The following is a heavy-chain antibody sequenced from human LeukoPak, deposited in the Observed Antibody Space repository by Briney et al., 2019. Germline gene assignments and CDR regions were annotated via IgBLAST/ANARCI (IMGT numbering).Heavy chain of an antibody. CDR2: IYTSGST. V-gene: IGHV4-61*02. D-gene: IGHD4-11*01. Sequence: SETLSLTCTVSGGSISSGSYYWSWIRQPAGKGLEWIGRIYTSGSTNYNPSLKSRVTISVDTSKNQFSLKLSSVTAADTAVYYCASLDYRNAFDIWGQGTMVTVSS. CDR1: GGSISSGSYY. CDR3: ASLDYRNAFDI. J-gene: IGHJ3*02.